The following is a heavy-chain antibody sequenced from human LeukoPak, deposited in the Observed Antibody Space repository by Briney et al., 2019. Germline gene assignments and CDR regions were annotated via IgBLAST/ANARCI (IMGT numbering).Heavy chain of an antibody. J-gene: IGHJ6*03. D-gene: IGHD3-3*01. V-gene: IGHV4-59*08. Sequence: SETLSLTYTVSGGSISSYYWTWIRQAPGKGLEWVGYVYYSVSTNYNPSLKSRVSISQDTSKNQVSLKLSSVTAADTAVYYCARQESGPYHYMDVWGKGTTVTVSS. CDR1: GGSISSYY. CDR3: ARQESGPYHYMDV. CDR2: VYYSVST.